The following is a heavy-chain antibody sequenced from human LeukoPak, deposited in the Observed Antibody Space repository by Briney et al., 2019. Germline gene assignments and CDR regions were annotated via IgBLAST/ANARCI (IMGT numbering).Heavy chain of an antibody. D-gene: IGHD2-15*01. V-gene: IGHV3-30*18. CDR2: ISYDGSNK. Sequence: PGGSLRLSCAASGFTLSSNGMHWVRQAPGKGLEWVAVISYDGSNKYYADSVKGRFTISRDNSKNTLYLQMNGLRAEDTAVYSCAKDIGPLGYCSGGRCSDYYGLDVWGQGTTVTVSS. J-gene: IGHJ6*02. CDR3: AKDIGPLGYCSGGRCSDYYGLDV. CDR1: GFTLSSNG.